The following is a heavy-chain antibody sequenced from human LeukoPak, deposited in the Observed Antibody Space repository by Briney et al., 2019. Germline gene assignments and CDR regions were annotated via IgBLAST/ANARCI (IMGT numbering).Heavy chain of an antibody. J-gene: IGHJ4*02. CDR2: ISSSSSIV. D-gene: IGHD7-27*01. CDR1: EFTFSSYN. V-gene: IGHV3-48*01. CDR3: TKTGGPWD. Sequence: GGSLRLSCAASEFTFSSYNLNWVRQAPGKGLEWVSSISSSSSIVYYADSVKARFSISRDNSKNSLYLQMNSLRVEDTAMYYCTKTGGPWDWGQGTLVTVSS.